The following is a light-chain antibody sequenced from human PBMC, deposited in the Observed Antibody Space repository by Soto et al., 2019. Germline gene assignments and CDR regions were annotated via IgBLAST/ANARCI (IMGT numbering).Light chain of an antibody. CDR1: QSVTSNY. CDR3: QQDYNLPIT. J-gene: IGKJ5*01. Sequence: EIVMTQSPATLSLSPGERDTLSCRASQSVTSNYLSWYQQKPGQAPRLLIYGASTRATDIPARFSGSGSGTDFTLTISSLQPEDFAVYYCQQDYNLPITFGQGTRLEIK. CDR2: GAS. V-gene: IGKV3D-7*01.